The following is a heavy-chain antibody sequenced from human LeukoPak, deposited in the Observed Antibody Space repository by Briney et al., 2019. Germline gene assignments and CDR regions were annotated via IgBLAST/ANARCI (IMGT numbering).Heavy chain of an antibody. CDR3: AQTGIAASGYDY. V-gene: IGHV1-69*02. Sequence: GASVKVSCKASGYTFTSYYMHWVRQAPGQGLEWMGRIIPILGIANYAQKFQGRVTTTADKSTSTAYMELSSLRSEDTAVYYCAQTGIAASGYDYWGQGTLVTVSS. J-gene: IGHJ4*02. CDR1: GYTFTSYY. D-gene: IGHD6-25*01. CDR2: IIPILGIA.